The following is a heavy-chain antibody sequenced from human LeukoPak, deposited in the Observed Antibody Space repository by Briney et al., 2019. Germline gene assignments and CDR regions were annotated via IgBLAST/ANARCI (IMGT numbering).Heavy chain of an antibody. CDR2: INHSGST. J-gene: IGHJ6*03. Sequence: SETLSLTCAVYGGSFSGYYWSWIRQPPGKGLEWIGEINHSGSTNYNPSLKSRVTISVDTSKNQFSLKLSSVTAADTAVYYCARQLTGGYSYGYGYYMDVWGKGTTVTVSS. CDR3: ARQLTGGYSYGYGYYMDV. D-gene: IGHD5-18*01. V-gene: IGHV4-34*01. CDR1: GGSFSGYY.